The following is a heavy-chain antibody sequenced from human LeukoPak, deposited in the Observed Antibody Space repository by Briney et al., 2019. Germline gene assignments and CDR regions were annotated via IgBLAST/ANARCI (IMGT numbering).Heavy chain of an antibody. CDR2: VHYIGTT. V-gene: IGHV4-39*01. D-gene: IGHD3-3*01. J-gene: IGHJ4*02. CDR3: GRITIFGVVDY. Sequence: SETLSLTCTVSGGSISTSDYYWTRIRQPPGKGLEWIGSVHYIGTTYSSPSLKSRVTMSVDPSKNQFSLKLTSVTAADTAVYYCGRITIFGVVDYWGQGTLVTVSS. CDR1: GGSISTSDYY.